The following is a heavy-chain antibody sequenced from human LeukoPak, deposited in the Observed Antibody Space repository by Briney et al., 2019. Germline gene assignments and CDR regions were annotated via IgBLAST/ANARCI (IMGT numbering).Heavy chain of an antibody. D-gene: IGHD6-19*01. V-gene: IGHV3-23*01. CDR2: ISGGGETI. Sequence: GGSLTLSCAASGFTFSDYDMTWVRQAPGKGLEWVSGISGGGETIYYADSVKGRFTISRDNSKNTLYLQMNSLRAEDTAVDFCAKSQYSSGWFDYWGQGTLVTVSS. CDR1: GFTFSDYD. CDR3: AKSQYSSGWFDY. J-gene: IGHJ4*02.